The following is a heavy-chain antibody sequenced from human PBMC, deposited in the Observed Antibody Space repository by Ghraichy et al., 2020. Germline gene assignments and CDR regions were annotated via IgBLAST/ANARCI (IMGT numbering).Heavy chain of an antibody. CDR2: IYHSGST. V-gene: IGHV4-30-2*01. D-gene: IGHD3-22*01. CDR3: ARGVYDSSGYLDY. J-gene: IGHJ4*02. Sequence: SETLSLTCAVSGGSISSGGYSWSWIRQPPGKGLEWIGYIYHSGSTYYNPSLKSRVTISVDRSKNQFSLKLSSVTAADTAVYYCARGVYDSSGYLDYWGQGTLVTVSS. CDR1: GGSISSGGYS.